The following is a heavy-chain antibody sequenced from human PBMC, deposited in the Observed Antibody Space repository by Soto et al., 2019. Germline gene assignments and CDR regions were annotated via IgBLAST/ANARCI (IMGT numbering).Heavy chain of an antibody. J-gene: IGHJ4*02. V-gene: IGHV4-4*01. CDR3: ARGHTYTLHY. Sequence: PDTLSLTCTVSDVSISITDRWWSWVRQPPGKGLEWIGEIYLHGTTKYSPSLESRVTVSAVTSNNQFALRLSSVTAAVTAGDCWARGHTYTLHYWGQGTLVTVSS. D-gene: IGHD2-2*02. CDR1: DVSISITDRW. CDR2: IYLHGTT.